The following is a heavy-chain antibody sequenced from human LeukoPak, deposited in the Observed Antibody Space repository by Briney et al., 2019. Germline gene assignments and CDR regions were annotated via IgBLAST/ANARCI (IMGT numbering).Heavy chain of an antibody. D-gene: IGHD6-19*01. V-gene: IGHV4-59*01. Sequence: SETLSLTCAFSGGSISTDYWSWVRQPPGKGLQWIGYIYYSGSTNYNPSLKSRVTISLNTAKNQFSLRLRSVTAADTAVYYCARWGHSSGWYRWFDPWGQGTLVTVSS. J-gene: IGHJ5*02. CDR2: IYYSGST. CDR3: ARWGHSSGWYRWFDP. CDR1: GGSISTDY.